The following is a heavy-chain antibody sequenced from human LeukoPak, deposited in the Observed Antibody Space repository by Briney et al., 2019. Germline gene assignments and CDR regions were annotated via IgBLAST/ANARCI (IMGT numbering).Heavy chain of an antibody. J-gene: IGHJ4*02. CDR3: AFGYSYGHFDS. Sequence: PGGSLRLSCAASGFTFSNYAMSWVRQAPGKGLEWAATISGSGDSSYYADSVRGRFTISRDNSKTTLYLQMNSLRAEDTALYYCAFGYSYGHFDSWGQGTLVTVSS. V-gene: IGHV3-23*01. D-gene: IGHD5-18*01. CDR2: ISGSGDSS. CDR1: GFTFSNYA.